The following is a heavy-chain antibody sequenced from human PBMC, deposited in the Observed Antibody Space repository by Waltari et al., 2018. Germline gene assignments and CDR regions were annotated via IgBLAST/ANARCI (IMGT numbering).Heavy chain of an antibody. CDR3: AKDRDSSSWYYFDY. Sequence: EVQLLESGGGLVQPGGSLRLSCAAPGFTFSSYAMSWVRQAPGKGLEWVSAMSGSGSSTYYADSLKGRFTISRDNSKNTLYLQMNSLRAEDTAVYYCAKDRDSSSWYYFDYWGQGTLVTVSS. D-gene: IGHD6-13*01. CDR1: GFTFSSYA. CDR2: MSGSGSST. V-gene: IGHV3-23*01. J-gene: IGHJ4*02.